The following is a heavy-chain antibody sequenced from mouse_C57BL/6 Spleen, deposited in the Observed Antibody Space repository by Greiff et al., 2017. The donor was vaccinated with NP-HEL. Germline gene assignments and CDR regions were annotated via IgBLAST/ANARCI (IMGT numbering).Heavy chain of an antibody. CDR3: ARGGLLRYGD. D-gene: IGHD1-1*01. Sequence: QVQLQQPGAELVKPGASVKLSCKASGYTFTSYWMQWVKQRPGQGLEWIGEIDPSDSYTNYNQKFKGKATLTVDTSSSTAYMQLSSLTSEDSAVYYCARGGLLRYGDWGQGTTLTVAS. J-gene: IGHJ2*01. CDR2: IDPSDSYT. CDR1: GYTFTSYW. V-gene: IGHV1-50*01.